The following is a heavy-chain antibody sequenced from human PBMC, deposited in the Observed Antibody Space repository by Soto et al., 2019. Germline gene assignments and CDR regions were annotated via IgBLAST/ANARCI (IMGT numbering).Heavy chain of an antibody. CDR1: GFTFSDYY. CDR3: ARSSKTGVGIVVVPAASAYFDY. V-gene: IGHV3-11*01. CDR2: ISSSGSTI. J-gene: IGHJ4*02. D-gene: IGHD2-2*03. Sequence: KAGGSLRLSCAASGFTFSDYYMIWIRQAPGKGLEWVSYISSSGSTIYYADSVKGRFTISRDNAKNSLYLQMNSLRAEDTAVYYCARSSKTGVGIVVVPAASAYFDYWGQGTLVTVSS.